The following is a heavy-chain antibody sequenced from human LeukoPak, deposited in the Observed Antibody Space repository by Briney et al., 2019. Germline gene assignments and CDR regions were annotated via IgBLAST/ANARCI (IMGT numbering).Heavy chain of an antibody. V-gene: IGHV3-23*01. CDR1: GFTFSSYA. Sequence: GGSLRLSCAASGFTFSSYAMTWVRQAPGKGLEWVSSITGGGDTTYYAHSVRGRFTASRDNSRNTLSLQTNNLRAEDKAVYYCAKQRSEVVVAATNYWGQGTLVTVSS. D-gene: IGHD2-15*01. J-gene: IGHJ4*02. CDR2: ITGGGDTT. CDR3: AKQRSEVVVAATNY.